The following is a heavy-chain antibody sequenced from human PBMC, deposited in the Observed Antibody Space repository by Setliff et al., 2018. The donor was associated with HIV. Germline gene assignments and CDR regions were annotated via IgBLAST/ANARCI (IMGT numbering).Heavy chain of an antibody. J-gene: IGHJ4*02. D-gene: IGHD3-22*01. CDR3: AGLGYYDSSALPY. CDR1: GGSISSSSYY. CDR2: IYYSGST. Sequence: PSETLSLTCTVSGGSISSSSYYWGWIRQPPGKGLEWIGSIYYSGSTYYNPSLKSRVTISVDTSKNQFSLKLSSVTAADTAVYYCAGLGYYDSSALPYWGQGTLVTVSS. V-gene: IGHV4-39*01.